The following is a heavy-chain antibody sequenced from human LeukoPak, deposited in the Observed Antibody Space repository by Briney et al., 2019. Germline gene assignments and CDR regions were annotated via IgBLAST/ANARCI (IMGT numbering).Heavy chain of an antibody. J-gene: IGHJ5*02. D-gene: IGHD2-21*02. CDR3: AKVLYGDCFGNWFDP. CDR1: GFTFSSYA. CDR2: ISGSGGST. V-gene: IGHV3-23*01. Sequence: PGGSLRLSCAASGFTFSSYAMSWVRQAPGKGLEWVSAISGSGGSTYYADSVKGRFTISRDNSKNTLYLQMNSLRAEGTAVYYCAKVLYGDCFGNWFDPWGQGTLVTVSS.